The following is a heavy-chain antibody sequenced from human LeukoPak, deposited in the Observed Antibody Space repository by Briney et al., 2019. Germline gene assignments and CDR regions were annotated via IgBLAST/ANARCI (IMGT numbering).Heavy chain of an antibody. CDR2: INHSGST. J-gene: IGHJ4*02. D-gene: IGHD3-22*01. CDR3: ARLYYYDSSGSWSH. Sequence: PSETLSPTCAVYGGSFSGYYWSWIRQPPGKGLEWIGEINHSGSTNYNPSLKSRVTISVDTSKNQFSLKLSSVTAADTAMYYCARLYYYDSSGSWSHWGQGTLVTVSS. V-gene: IGHV4-34*01. CDR1: GGSFSGYY.